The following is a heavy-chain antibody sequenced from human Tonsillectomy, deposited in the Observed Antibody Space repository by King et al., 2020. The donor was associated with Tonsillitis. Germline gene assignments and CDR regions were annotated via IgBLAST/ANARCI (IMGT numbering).Heavy chain of an antibody. Sequence: VQLQQWGAGLLKPSETLSLTCAVYGGSFSGYYWSWIRQPPGKGLEWIGEINHSGSTNYNPSLKSRVTISVDTSKNQFSLKLSSVTAADTAVYYCARLHSSGRYYYYMDVWGKGTTVTVSS. J-gene: IGHJ6*03. D-gene: IGHD6-19*01. CDR3: ARLHSSGRYYYYMDV. CDR1: GGSFSGYY. CDR2: INHSGST. V-gene: IGHV4-34*01.